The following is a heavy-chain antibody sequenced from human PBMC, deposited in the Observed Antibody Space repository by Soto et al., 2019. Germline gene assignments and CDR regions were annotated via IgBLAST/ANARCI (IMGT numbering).Heavy chain of an antibody. CDR2: INHGGTS. D-gene: IGHD3-10*01. CDR1: VGSFSGYY. CDR3: LSSSLLRAGELFHCLDV. V-gene: IGHV4-34*01. J-gene: IGHJ6*02. Sequence: SETLFLTCAVHVGSFSGYYCNWIRQPAGKGLKWIREINHGGTSNYNTSLKSRVIISVDTSKIQYSLKLASVTAVYMVLYFCLSSSLLRAGELFHCLDVWGQGTTVT.